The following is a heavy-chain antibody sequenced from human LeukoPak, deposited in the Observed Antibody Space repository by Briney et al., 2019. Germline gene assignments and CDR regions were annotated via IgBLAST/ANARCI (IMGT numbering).Heavy chain of an antibody. J-gene: IGHJ6*03. CDR3: ATGTGHYYYYYYMDV. Sequence: SETLSLPCTVSGGSISSSKYYWGWIRQPPGKGLEWIGSIYYSGSTYYNPSLKSRVTISVDTSKNQFSLKLSSVTAADTAIYYCATGTGHYYYYYYMDVWGKGTTVTVSS. D-gene: IGHD1-1*01. CDR1: GGSISSSKYY. CDR2: IYYSGST. V-gene: IGHV4-39*01.